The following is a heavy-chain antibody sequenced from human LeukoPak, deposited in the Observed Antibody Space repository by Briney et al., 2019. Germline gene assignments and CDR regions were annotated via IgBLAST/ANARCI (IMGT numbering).Heavy chain of an antibody. Sequence: GGSLRLSCAASGFTVSDNYMGWVRQAPGKGLEWVSSISSSSSYIYYADSVEGRFTISRDNAKNSLYLQMNSLRAEDTAVYYCASGYYDSSGYWYYYYYMDVWGKGTTVTVSS. CDR1: GFTVSDNY. CDR3: ASGYYDSSGYWYYYYYMDV. D-gene: IGHD3-22*01. J-gene: IGHJ6*03. V-gene: IGHV3-21*01. CDR2: ISSSSSYI.